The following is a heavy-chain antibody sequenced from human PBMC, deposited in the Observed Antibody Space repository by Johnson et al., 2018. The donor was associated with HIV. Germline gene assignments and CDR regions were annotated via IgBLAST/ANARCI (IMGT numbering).Heavy chain of an antibody. CDR2: ISYDGSNK. CDR3: ARAVLVGATNADAFDI. D-gene: IGHD1-26*01. Sequence: QVQLVESGGGVVQPGRSLRLSCAASGFTFSSYGMHWVRQAPGKGLEWVAVISYDGSNKYYADSVKGRFTLSRDNSKNTLYLQMNSLRAEDTALYYCARAVLVGATNADAFDIWGQGTMVTVSS. J-gene: IGHJ3*02. CDR1: GFTFSSYG. V-gene: IGHV3-30*03.